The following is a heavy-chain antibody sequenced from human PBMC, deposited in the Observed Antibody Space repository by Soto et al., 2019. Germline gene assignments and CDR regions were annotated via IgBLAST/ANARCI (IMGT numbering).Heavy chain of an antibody. CDR3: VRNDWYRFAP. Sequence: QVQLQESGPGLVNPSGTLSLTCAVSGGSITSNWWSWVRQPPGKGLEWIGEIHHSGSFNYNPSLRSRVIISIDKSKNQLSLKLTSVTAADTAVHYCVRNDWYRFAPWGQGTLVTVSS. CDR1: GGSITSNW. D-gene: IGHD3-9*01. V-gene: IGHV4-4*02. J-gene: IGHJ5*02. CDR2: IHHSGSF.